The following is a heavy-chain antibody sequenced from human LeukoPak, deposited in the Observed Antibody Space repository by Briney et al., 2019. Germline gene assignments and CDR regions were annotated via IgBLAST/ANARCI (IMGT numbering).Heavy chain of an antibody. CDR3: ARGGHFDY. Sequence: GRSLTLSCAVSGFTVSTNYMSWVRQAPRKGLEWVSVIYSGGSTYYADSVKGRFTISRDNSKNTLYLQMNSLRAEDTAVYYCARGGHFDYWGQGTLVTVSS. CDR1: GFTVSTNY. J-gene: IGHJ4*02. CDR2: IYSGGST. V-gene: IGHV3-53*01.